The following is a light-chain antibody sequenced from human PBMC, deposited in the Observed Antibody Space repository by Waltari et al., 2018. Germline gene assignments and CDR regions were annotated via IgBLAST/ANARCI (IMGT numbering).Light chain of an antibody. J-gene: IGKJ1*01. Sequence: DIVMTQTPLSLSVTPGEPASISCRSSQSLLHSNGNTYLYWYLQKPGQPPRLLIYRVSNRLSGVTDRVSGSGSGTDFTLKISRVEAEDVGVYYCMQALQAPPTFGQGTKVEI. CDR1: QSLLHSNGNTY. CDR3: MQALQAPPT. CDR2: RVS. V-gene: IGKV2-29*02.